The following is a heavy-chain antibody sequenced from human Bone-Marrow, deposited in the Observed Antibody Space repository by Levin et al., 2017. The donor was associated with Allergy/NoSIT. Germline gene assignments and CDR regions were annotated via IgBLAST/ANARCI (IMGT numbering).Heavy chain of an antibody. V-gene: IGHV4-31*03. CDR2: IYYSGNT. J-gene: IGHJ4*02. CDR3: AGFNGYDFDY. CDR1: GGSISGGGYY. D-gene: IGHD5-12*01. Sequence: SCTVSGGSISGGGYYWSWIRQHPGKGLEWIGYIYYSGNTYYNPSLKSRVIISVVTSKNQLSLKLTSVTVADTAVYYCAGFNGYDFDYWGQGTLVTVSS.